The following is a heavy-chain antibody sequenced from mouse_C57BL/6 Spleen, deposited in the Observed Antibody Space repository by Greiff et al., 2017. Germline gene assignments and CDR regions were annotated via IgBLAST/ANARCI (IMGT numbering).Heavy chain of an antibody. Sequence: QVQLQQSGSELARPGASVKMSCKASGYTFTSYTMPWVKQRPGQGLEWIGYINPSSGYPKYNPKFKDKATLTADKSSSTAYMQLSSLTSEYSAVYYCARLDDYDAYWYFDVWGTGTTVTVSS. CDR3: ARLDDYDAYWYFDV. J-gene: IGHJ1*03. V-gene: IGHV1-4*01. CDR2: INPSSGYP. CDR1: GYTFTSYT. D-gene: IGHD2-4*01.